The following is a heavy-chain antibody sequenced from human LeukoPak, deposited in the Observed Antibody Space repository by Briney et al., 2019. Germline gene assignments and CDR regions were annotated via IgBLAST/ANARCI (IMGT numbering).Heavy chain of an antibody. CDR3: TTSRPPFQY. CDR1: GFIFNNAW. D-gene: IGHD3-16*01. J-gene: IGHJ4*02. Sequence: GGSLRLSCAASGFIFNNAWMSWVRLAPGKGLEWVGRIKNKADGGTTDYATPVKGRFTISRDDSKNTLYLQMNSLKTEDTAVYYCTTSRPPFQYWGQGTLVNVSS. CDR2: IKNKADGGTT. V-gene: IGHV3-15*01.